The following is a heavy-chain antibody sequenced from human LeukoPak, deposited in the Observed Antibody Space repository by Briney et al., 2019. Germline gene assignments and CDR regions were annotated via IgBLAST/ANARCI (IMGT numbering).Heavy chain of an antibody. D-gene: IGHD5-18*01. CDR2: ISSNGGST. Sequence: GGSLRLSCAASGFTFSSYAMHWVRQAPGKGLEYVSAISSNGGSTYYANSVKGRFTISRDNSKNTLYLQMNSLRAEDTAVYYCAKPLYVDTAMVASYWYFDLWGRGTLVTVSS. CDR3: AKPLYVDTAMVASYWYFDL. CDR1: GFTFSSYA. V-gene: IGHV3-64*01. J-gene: IGHJ2*01.